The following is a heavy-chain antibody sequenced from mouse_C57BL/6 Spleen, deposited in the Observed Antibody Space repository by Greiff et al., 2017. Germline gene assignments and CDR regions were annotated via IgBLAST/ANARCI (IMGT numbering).Heavy chain of an antibody. J-gene: IGHJ2*01. D-gene: IGHD4-1*01. CDR1: GYTFTSYG. CDR3: ARWEGDY. V-gene: IGHV1-81*01. Sequence: VKLMESGAELARPGASVKLSCKASGYTFTSYGISWVKQRTGQGLEWIGEIYPRSGNTYYNEKFKGKATLTADKSSSTAYMELRSLTSEDSAVYFCARWEGDYWGQGTTLTVSS. CDR2: IYPRSGNT.